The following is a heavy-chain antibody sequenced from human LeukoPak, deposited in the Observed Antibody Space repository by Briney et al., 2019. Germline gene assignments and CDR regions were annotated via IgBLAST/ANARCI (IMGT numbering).Heavy chain of an antibody. CDR3: ARVSGRVPRKAHFDY. CDR2: ISSSGSTI. CDR1: GFTFSDYY. Sequence: GGSLRLSCAASGFTFSDYYMSWIRQAPGKGLEWVSYISSSGSTIYYADSVKGRFTISRGNAKNSLYLQMNSLRAEDTAVYYCARVSGRVPRKAHFDYWGQGTLVTVSS. V-gene: IGHV3-11*04. J-gene: IGHJ4*02.